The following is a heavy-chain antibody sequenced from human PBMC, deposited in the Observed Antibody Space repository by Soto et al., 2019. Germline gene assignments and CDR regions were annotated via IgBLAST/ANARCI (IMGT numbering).Heavy chain of an antibody. CDR3: ARDAYDSSGYYFDY. CDR2: IIHGGNA. Sequence: PSETLSLTCAVYGGSFTGYYWSWIRQPPGKGLEWIGEIIHGGNANYNPSLKSRVTISLDTSKNQFSLKLSSVTAADTAVYYCARDAYDSSGYYFDYWGQGTLVTVSS. D-gene: IGHD3-22*01. CDR1: GGSFTGYY. V-gene: IGHV4-34*12. J-gene: IGHJ4*02.